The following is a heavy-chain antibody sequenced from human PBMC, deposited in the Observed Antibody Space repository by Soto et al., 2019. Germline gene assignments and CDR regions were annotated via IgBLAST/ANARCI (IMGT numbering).Heavy chain of an antibody. CDR3: ARHHGSPGSYFGLDV. J-gene: IGHJ6*02. CDR2: IYPGDSDT. V-gene: IGHV5-51*01. CDR1: GYSFTSYW. D-gene: IGHD6-13*01. Sequence: GESLKIACKGSGYSFTSYWINWVRQMPGKGLEWMGIIYPGDSDTRYSPSFQGQVTISADKSIDTAYLQWRSLKASDTAVYYCARHHGSPGSYFGLDVWGQGTTVTVSS.